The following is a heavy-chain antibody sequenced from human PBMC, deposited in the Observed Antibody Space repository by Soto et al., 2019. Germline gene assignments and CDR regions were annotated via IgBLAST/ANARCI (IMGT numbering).Heavy chain of an antibody. J-gene: IGHJ2*01. Sequence: EVQLVESGGGLVQPGGSLELSCEASGFTFSGSAMHWVRQASGKGLEWVGRIRSKTNTYATAYAASVKGRFTISRDDSKNTAYLQMNSLKTEDTAVYYCTRIFGDESYYVDVWGRGTLVTVSS. V-gene: IGHV3-73*02. D-gene: IGHD3-3*02. CDR3: TRIFGDESYYVDV. CDR2: IRSKTNTYAT. CDR1: GFTFSGSA.